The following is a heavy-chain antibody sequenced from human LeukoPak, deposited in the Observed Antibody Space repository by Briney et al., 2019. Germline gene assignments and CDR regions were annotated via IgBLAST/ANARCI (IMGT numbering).Heavy chain of an antibody. CDR2: ISGSGGST. CDR1: GFTFSGYA. J-gene: IGHJ4*02. D-gene: IGHD3-22*01. Sequence: GGSLRLSCAASGFTFSGYAMSWVRQAPGKGLEWDSAISGSGGSTYYADSVKGRFTISRDNSKNTLYLQMNSLRAEDTAVYYCAKAYYYDSSGYPYYFDYWGQGTLVTVSS. V-gene: IGHV3-23*01. CDR3: AKAYYYDSSGYPYYFDY.